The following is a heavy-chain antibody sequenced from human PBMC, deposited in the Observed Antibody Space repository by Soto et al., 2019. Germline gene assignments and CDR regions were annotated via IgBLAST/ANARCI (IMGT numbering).Heavy chain of an antibody. Sequence: SDALSLTCPVSGFSISSSSYYWGWLRQPPGKGLEWIGIIYYSGSTYYNPSLKSRVTISVDTSKNQFSLKLSSVTAADTAVYYCASRDRIAVARLTRYYYYYGMDVWGQGTTVTVSS. CDR2: IYYSGST. D-gene: IGHD6-19*01. CDR1: GFSISSSSYY. V-gene: IGHV4-39*01. CDR3: ASRDRIAVARLTRYYYYYGMDV. J-gene: IGHJ6*02.